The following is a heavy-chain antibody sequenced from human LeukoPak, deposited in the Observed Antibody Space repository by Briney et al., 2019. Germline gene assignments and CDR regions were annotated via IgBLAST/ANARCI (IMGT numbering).Heavy chain of an antibody. J-gene: IGHJ6*02. CDR2: IYYSGST. V-gene: IGHV4-59*01. CDR3: ARDHYYYYGMDV. Sequence: SETLSLTCTVSGGSTSSYYWSWIRQPPGKGLEWIGYIYYSGSTNYNPSLKSRVTISVDTSKNQFSLKLSSVTAADTAVYYCARDHYYYYGMDVWGQGTTVTVSS. CDR1: GGSTSSYY.